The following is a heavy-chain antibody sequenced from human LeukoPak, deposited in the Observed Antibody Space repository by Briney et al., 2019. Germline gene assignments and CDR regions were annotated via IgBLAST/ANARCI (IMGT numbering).Heavy chain of an antibody. J-gene: IGHJ6*03. D-gene: IGHD2-15*01. CDR1: GGSISSYY. CDR2: IYTSGST. CDR3: ARGWSGGSWSLGCYYMDV. V-gene: IGHV4-4*07. Sequence: SETLSLTCTVSGGSISSYYWSWIRQPAGKGLEWIGRIYTSGSTNYNPSLKSRVTMSVDTSKNQFSLKLSSVTAADTAVYYCARGWSGGSWSLGCYYMDVWGKGTTVTISS.